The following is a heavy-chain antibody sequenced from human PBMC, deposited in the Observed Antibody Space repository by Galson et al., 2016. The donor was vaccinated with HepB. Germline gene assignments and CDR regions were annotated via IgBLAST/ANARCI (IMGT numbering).Heavy chain of an antibody. D-gene: IGHD6-13*01. V-gene: IGHV1-69*01. CDR1: GDTFSSYA. Sequence: SCKASGDTFSSYAISWVRQAPGQGLEWMGGIIPIFGTTNYAQKLQGRVTITADESTSTAYMELSSLRSEDTAVYYCARDPGVAAAGHYNGLDVWGQGTTVTVSS. J-gene: IGHJ6*02. CDR2: IIPIFGTT. CDR3: ARDPGVAAAGHYNGLDV.